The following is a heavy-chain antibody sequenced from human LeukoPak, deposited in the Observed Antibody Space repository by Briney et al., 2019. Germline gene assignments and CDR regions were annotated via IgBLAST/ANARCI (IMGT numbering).Heavy chain of an antibody. CDR3: ARGENTYIDY. Sequence: PEGSLRLSCAASGFNFNTFAMNWVRQAPGKGLEWIALISGSGGDTYYADSLKGHFTISRDNSNNTLFLQMNSLRAEDTAVYYCARGENTYIDYWGQGTLVTVSS. CDR1: GFNFNTFA. V-gene: IGHV3-23*01. D-gene: IGHD3-16*01. J-gene: IGHJ4*02. CDR2: ISGSGGDT.